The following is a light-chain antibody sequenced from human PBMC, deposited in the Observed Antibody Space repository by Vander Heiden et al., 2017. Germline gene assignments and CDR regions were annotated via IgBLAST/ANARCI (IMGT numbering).Light chain of an antibody. J-gene: IGKJ1*01. CDR1: ETIFNY. V-gene: IGKV1-39*01. Sequence: DIHMTQSPSSLSASLGDRINITCRSSETIFNYINRYQQEPGRAPKLLIYATSNLQSGVPSRFTGSGSGTDFTLTIGSLQREDFATYFCQQTYSPPRTFGQGTKVEI. CDR2: ATS. CDR3: QQTYSPPRT.